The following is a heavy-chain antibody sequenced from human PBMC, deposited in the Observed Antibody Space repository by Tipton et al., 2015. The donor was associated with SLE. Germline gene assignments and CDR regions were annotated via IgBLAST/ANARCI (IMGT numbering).Heavy chain of an antibody. J-gene: IGHJ6*03. CDR1: GGSISSSSYY. CDR3: ARLSGGDYHYYMGV. V-gene: IGHV4-61*05. Sequence: TLSLTCTVSGGSISSSSYYWGWIRQPPGKGLEWIGYIYYSGSTNYNPSLKSRVTISVDTSKHQFSLKLSSVTAADTAVYYCARLSGGDYHYYMGVWGKGTTVTVSS. CDR2: IYYSGST. D-gene: IGHD7-27*01.